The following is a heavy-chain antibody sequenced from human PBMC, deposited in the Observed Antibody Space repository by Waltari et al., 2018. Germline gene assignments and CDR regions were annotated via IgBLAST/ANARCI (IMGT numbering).Heavy chain of an antibody. D-gene: IGHD1-26*01. CDR3: ARGSPVWKLGVTRRKGNEYFQD. J-gene: IGHJ1*01. Sequence: QVQLQQWGAGLLKPSETLPLTCGVSGGSFSVYHWSWIRQPPGKGLEWIGEITQPRTTTSTPSLKSRVTLSVDTSKNQCSLGLRSVTAADTAVYYCARGSPVWKLGVTRRKGNEYFQDWGQGTLVTVSS. CDR1: GGSFSVYH. CDR2: ITQPRTT. V-gene: IGHV4-34*01.